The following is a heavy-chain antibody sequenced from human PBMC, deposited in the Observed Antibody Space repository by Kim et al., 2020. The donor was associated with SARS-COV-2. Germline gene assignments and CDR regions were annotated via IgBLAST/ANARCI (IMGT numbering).Heavy chain of an antibody. CDR1: GYTFTGYY. CDR2: INPNSGGT. CDR3: AREAAAGKPEVGGRYFDY. Sequence: ASVKVSCKASGYTFTGYYMHWVRQAPGQGLEWMGRINPNSGGTNYAQKFQGRVTMTRDTSISTAYMELSRLRSDDTVVYYCAREAAAGKPEVGGRYFDYWGQGTLVTVSS. J-gene: IGHJ4*02. D-gene: IGHD6-13*01. V-gene: IGHV1-2*05.